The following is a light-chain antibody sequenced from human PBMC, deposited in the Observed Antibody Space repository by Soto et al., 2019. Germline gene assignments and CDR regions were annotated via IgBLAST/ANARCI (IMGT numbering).Light chain of an antibody. V-gene: IGLV1-40*01. J-gene: IGLJ1*01. Sequence: QSVLTQPPSVSGAPGQRVTISCTGSSSNIGAGYDVHWYQQLPGTAPKLLIYGNTNRPSGVPDRFSGSKSGTSASLAITGLLAKDAADYYIQSYDSSLSSYVFGTGTKLTVL. CDR3: QSYDSSLSSYV. CDR2: GNT. CDR1: SSNIGAGYD.